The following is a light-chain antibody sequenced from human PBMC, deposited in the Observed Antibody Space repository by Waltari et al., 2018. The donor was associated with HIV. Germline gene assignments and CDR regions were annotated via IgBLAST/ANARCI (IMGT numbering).Light chain of an antibody. CDR1: SSDVGGSNY. V-gene: IGLV2-8*01. J-gene: IGLJ2*01. CDR3: SSYSGSNTLV. Sequence: QSALTQPPSASGSPGQSVTISCTGTSSDVGGSNYVSWYQQLPGRAPKLMIYDVTKRPSRGPDRFSCSKSVNTSSLTVSGLQAEDEADYFCSSYSGSNTLVFGGGTKLTVL. CDR2: DVT.